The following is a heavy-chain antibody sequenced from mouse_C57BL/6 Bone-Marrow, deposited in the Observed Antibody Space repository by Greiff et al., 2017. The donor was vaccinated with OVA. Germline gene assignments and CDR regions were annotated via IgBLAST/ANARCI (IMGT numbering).Heavy chain of an antibody. Sequence: QVQLQQPGAELVKPGASVKLSCKASGYTFTSYWMQWVKQRPGQGLEWIGEIDPSDSYTNYNQKFKGKATLTVDTSSSTAYMQLSSLTSEDSAVYYCAGGFGSYAMDYWGQGTSVTVS. V-gene: IGHV1-50*01. CDR3: AGGFGSYAMDY. J-gene: IGHJ4*01. D-gene: IGHD3-1*01. CDR1: GYTFTSYW. CDR2: IDPSDSYT.